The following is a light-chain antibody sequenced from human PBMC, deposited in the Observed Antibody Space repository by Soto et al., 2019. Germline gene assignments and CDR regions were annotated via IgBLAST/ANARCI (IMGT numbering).Light chain of an antibody. Sequence: EIVMTQSPATLSVSPGERATLSCRASQSVSSNLAWYQQKFGQAPRLLIYGASTRATGIPARFSGSGSGTEFTLTISSLQSEEFAVYYCQQYNNWPITVGQGTRLEIK. CDR1: QSVSSN. J-gene: IGKJ5*01. V-gene: IGKV3-15*01. CDR3: QQYNNWPIT. CDR2: GAS.